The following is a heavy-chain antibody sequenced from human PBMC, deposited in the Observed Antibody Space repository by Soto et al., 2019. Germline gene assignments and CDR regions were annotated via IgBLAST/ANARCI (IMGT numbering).Heavy chain of an antibody. V-gene: IGHV3-23*01. CDR1: GFTFSSYA. Sequence: PGGSLRLSCAASGFTFSSYAMSWVRQAPGKGLEWVSAISGSGGSTYYADSVKGRFTISRDNSKNTLYLQMNSLRAEDTAVYYCANLPYGGSPGDWFDPRGQGTLVTVSS. J-gene: IGHJ5*02. D-gene: IGHD2-15*01. CDR2: ISGSGGST. CDR3: ANLPYGGSPGDWFDP.